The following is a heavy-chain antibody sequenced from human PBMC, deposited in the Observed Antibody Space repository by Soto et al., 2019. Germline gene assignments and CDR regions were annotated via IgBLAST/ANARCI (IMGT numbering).Heavy chain of an antibody. CDR1: GFTFDDYA. CDR3: AKDSAGRYDGSGYQSLDY. CDR2: ISWNSGSI. V-gene: IGHV3-9*01. Sequence: SLRLSCAASGFTFDDYAMHWVRQAPGKGLEWVSGISWNSGSIGYADSVKGRFTISRDNAKNSLYLQMNSLRAEDTALYYCAKDSAGRYDGSGYQSLDYWGQGTLVTVSS. J-gene: IGHJ4*02. D-gene: IGHD3-22*01.